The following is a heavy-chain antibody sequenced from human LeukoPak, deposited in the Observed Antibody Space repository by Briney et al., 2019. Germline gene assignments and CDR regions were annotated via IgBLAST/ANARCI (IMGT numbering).Heavy chain of an antibody. D-gene: IGHD6-19*01. CDR1: GFSFSSYW. CDR2: IRPSGDNT. J-gene: IGHJ5*02. Sequence: GGSLRLSCVASGFSFSSYWMSWVRQAPGRGLEWVSSIRPSGDNTYYGDSVKGRFTISRDNSKNTVYLQMNNMRVDDTAVYYCARVAGWHWFDPWGQGTLVTVSS. CDR3: ARVAGWHWFDP. V-gene: IGHV3-23*01.